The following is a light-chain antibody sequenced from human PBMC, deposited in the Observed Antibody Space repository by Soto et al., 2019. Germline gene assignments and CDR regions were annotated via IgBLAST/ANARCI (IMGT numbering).Light chain of an antibody. J-gene: IGKJ4*01. CDR3: QQYDDLLS. CDR1: QDIAKY. V-gene: IGKV1-33*01. CDR2: DAS. Sequence: DIQMTQSPSSLSASVGDRVTITCQASQDIAKYLNWYQQKPGNAPKLLIYDASELHAGVPSRFSGSVSGTDFTFTISSVKPEDFATYYCQQYDDLLSFGGGTKVEIK.